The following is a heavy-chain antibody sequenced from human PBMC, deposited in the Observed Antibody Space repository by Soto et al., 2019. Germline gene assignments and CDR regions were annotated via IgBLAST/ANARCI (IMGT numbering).Heavy chain of an antibody. CDR1: GGSFTGYY. V-gene: IGHV4-34*01. J-gene: IGHJ5*02. D-gene: IGHD4-17*01. CDR3: ARGLDYGGNSVKNWFDP. Sequence: SEALSLTCAVYGGSFTGYYWTWIRQTPGKGLEWIGEINHSGSTNYNPSLKSRVTISVDTSKNQFSLKLSSVTAADTAVYYCARGLDYGGNSVKNWFDPWGQGTLVTVSS. CDR2: INHSGST.